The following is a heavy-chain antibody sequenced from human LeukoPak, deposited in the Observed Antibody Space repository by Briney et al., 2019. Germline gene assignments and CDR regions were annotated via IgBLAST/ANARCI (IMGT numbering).Heavy chain of an antibody. CDR1: GDSINIHHHF. D-gene: IGHD4-23*01. J-gene: IGHJ4*02. V-gene: IGHV4-31*03. CDR2: VNYIGST. CDR3: AREGGNFDFDS. Sequence: PSETLSLTCTVSGDSINIHHHFWGWIRQHPGKGLDWIGYVNYIGSTFYNPSLKRRVTISLDTSKNQISLNLTTVTAADTAVYYCAREGGNFDFDSWGQGSLVTVSS.